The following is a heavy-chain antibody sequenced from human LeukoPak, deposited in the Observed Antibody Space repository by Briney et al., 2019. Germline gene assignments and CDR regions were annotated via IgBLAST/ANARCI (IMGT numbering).Heavy chain of an antibody. V-gene: IGHV3-23*01. CDR3: AKGKLVPAALFDY. CDR2: ISGSGDST. Sequence: PGGSLRLSCAASGFTFSGYAMTWVRQAPGKGLEWVSTISGSGDSTHYADSVKGRFTISRDNSKNTLYLQVNSLRAEDTAVYYCAKGKLVPAALFDYWGQGTLVTVSS. D-gene: IGHD2-2*01. J-gene: IGHJ4*02. CDR1: GFTFSGYA.